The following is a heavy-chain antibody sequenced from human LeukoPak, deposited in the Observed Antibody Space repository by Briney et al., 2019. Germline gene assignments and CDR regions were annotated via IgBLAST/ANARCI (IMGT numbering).Heavy chain of an antibody. CDR1: GFTFSSYA. Sequence: GGSLRLSCAASGFTFSSYAMSWIRQAPGKGLEWVSYISSSSSYTNYADSVKGRFTISRDNAKNSLYLQMNSLRAEDTAVYYCAREGELLVDYWGQGTLVTVSS. CDR3: AREGELLVDY. V-gene: IGHV3-11*06. J-gene: IGHJ4*02. D-gene: IGHD1-26*01. CDR2: ISSSSSYT.